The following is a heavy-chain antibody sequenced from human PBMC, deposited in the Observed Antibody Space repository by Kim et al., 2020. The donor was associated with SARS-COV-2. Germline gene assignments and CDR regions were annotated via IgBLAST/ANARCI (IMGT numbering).Heavy chain of an antibody. CDR3: ARGGYYDFWSGENWFDP. CDR1: GGSISSYY. J-gene: IGHJ5*02. Sequence: SQTLSLTCTVSGGSISSYYWSWIRQPPGKGLEWIGYIYYSGSTNYNPSLKSRVTISVDTSKNQFSLKLSSVTAADTAVYYCARGGYYDFWSGENWFDPWG. CDR2: IYYSGST. D-gene: IGHD3-3*01. V-gene: IGHV4-59*01.